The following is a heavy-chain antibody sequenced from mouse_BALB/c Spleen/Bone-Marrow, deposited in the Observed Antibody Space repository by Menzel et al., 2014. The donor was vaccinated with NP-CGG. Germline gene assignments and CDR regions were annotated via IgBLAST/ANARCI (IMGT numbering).Heavy chain of an antibody. CDR2: IYPGDGDT. V-gene: IGHV1-80*01. J-gene: IGHJ2*01. CDR3: ARCDGYSYYFDY. Sequence: QVQLQQPGADLVRPGSSVKISCKASGYAFSNYWMNWVKQRPGHGLEWIGQIYPGDGDTNYNGKFKGKATLTADKSSSTAYMQLSSLTSEDPAVYFCARCDGYSYYFDYWGQGTTLTVSS. CDR1: GYAFSNYW. D-gene: IGHD2-3*01.